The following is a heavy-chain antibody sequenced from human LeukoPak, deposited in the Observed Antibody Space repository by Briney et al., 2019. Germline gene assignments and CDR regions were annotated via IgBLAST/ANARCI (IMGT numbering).Heavy chain of an antibody. CDR1: GFTFSSYS. CDR3: ARDRGQFYSHTSYYYGMDV. CDR2: ISSSSSTI. V-gene: IGHV3-48*04. J-gene: IGHJ6*02. D-gene: IGHD2-21*01. Sequence: GGSLRLSCAASGFTFSSYSMNWVRQAPGKGLEWVSYISSSSSTIYYADSVKGRFTISRNNAKNSLYLQMNSLRAEDTAVYYCARDRGQFYSHTSYYYGMDVWGQGTTVTVSS.